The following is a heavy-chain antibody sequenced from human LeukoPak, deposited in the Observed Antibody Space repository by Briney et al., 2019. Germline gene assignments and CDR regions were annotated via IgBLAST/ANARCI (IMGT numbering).Heavy chain of an antibody. Sequence: GGSLRLSGAGSGFTFSSYWMGWVRQAPGEGREGGVNIKQDGSEKYYVDSVNGRFTISSDNAENSLYLQMNSLRAEDTAVYYCARDSGGGIAVAGSFDYWGQGTLVTVSS. D-gene: IGHD6-19*01. CDR1: GFTFSSYW. V-gene: IGHV3-7*01. CDR2: IKQDGSEK. J-gene: IGHJ4*02. CDR3: ARDSGGGIAVAGSFDY.